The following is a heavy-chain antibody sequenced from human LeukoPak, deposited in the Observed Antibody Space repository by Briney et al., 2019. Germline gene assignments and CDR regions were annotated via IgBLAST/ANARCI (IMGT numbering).Heavy chain of an antibody. J-gene: IGHJ4*02. CDR2: IWYGGSNK. V-gene: IGHV3-33*08. CDR1: GFTFSSYG. D-gene: IGHD1-1*01. Sequence: GGSLRLSCAASGFTFSSYGMHWVRQAPGKGLEWVAVIWYGGSNKHYADSVKGRFTISRDNSKNTLYLQMNNLRAEDTAVYYCTTDGHNDVRGDYWGQGTLVTVSS. CDR3: TTDGHNDVRGDY.